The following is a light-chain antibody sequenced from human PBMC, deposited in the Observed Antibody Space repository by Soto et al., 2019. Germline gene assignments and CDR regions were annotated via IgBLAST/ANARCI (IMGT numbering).Light chain of an antibody. Sequence: EVVMMQSPATLSVSPGEGATLSCRASQSVSSNLAWYQQKPGQAPRLLIYGASSRVTGFPARFSGSGSGTDFTLTISSLQPEDFATYYCQQSYSTPNTFGQGTKVDIK. CDR3: QQSYSTPNT. CDR1: QSVSSN. J-gene: IGKJ1*01. CDR2: GAS. V-gene: IGKV3-15*01.